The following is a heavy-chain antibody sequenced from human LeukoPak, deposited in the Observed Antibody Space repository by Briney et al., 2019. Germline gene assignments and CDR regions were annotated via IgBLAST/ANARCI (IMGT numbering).Heavy chain of an antibody. Sequence: APVTVSCKASGYTFTSYDINWVRQATGQGLEWMGWMNPNSGNTGYAQKFQGRVTMTRNTSISTAYMELSSLRSEDTAVYYCARGRKGSGSYLIDYWGQGTLVTVSS. D-gene: IGHD3-10*01. V-gene: IGHV1-8*01. CDR1: GYTFTSYD. CDR2: MNPNSGNT. CDR3: ARGRKGSGSYLIDY. J-gene: IGHJ4*02.